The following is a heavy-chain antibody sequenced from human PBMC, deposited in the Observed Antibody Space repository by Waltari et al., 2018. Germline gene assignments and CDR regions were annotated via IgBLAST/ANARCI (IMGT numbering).Heavy chain of an antibody. CDR2: SNSDGGST. D-gene: IGHD6-13*01. J-gene: IGHJ2*01. V-gene: IGHV3-74*01. Sequence: EVQLVESGGGLVQRGGSLRLSCAASGFTFSSYWMNWVRQVPGKGLVWVSRSNSDGGSTSHADSVKGRFTISRDNAKNTLYLQMNSLRAEDTAVYYCARDFYTSSWYFDLWGRGTLVTVSS. CDR3: ARDFYTSSWYFDL. CDR1: GFTFSSYW.